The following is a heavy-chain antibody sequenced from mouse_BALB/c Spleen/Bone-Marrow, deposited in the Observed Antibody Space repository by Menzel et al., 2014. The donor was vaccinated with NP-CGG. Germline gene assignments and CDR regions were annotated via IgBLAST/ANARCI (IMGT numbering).Heavy chain of an antibody. Sequence: QVQLQQSGAELAKPGASVKMSCKASGYNFISYWMHWVKQRPGQGLEWIGYINPSTGYTEYNQKFKDKATLTADKSSSKAYMQLRSLTSEDSAVYYCARNYDYDGGYYAMDYWGQGTSVTFSS. CDR1: GYNFISYW. CDR2: INPSTGYT. J-gene: IGHJ4*01. D-gene: IGHD2-4*01. V-gene: IGHV1-7*01. CDR3: ARNYDYDGGYYAMDY.